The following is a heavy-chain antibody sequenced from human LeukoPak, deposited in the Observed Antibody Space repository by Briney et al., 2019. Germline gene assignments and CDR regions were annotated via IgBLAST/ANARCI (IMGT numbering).Heavy chain of an antibody. D-gene: IGHD3/OR15-3a*01. CDR2: ISHDGSNK. V-gene: IGHV3-30*03. CDR1: GFTFSSYG. Sequence: GGSLRLSCAASGFTFSSYGMHWVRQAPGKGLEWVAVISHDGSNKYYADSVKGRFTISRDNAKNSLYLQMNSLRAEDTAVYYCARDRGLVRKDAFDIWGQGTMVTVSS. J-gene: IGHJ3*02. CDR3: ARDRGLVRKDAFDI.